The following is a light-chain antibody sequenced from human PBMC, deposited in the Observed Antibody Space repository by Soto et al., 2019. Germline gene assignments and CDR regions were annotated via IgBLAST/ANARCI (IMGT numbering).Light chain of an antibody. CDR1: RGVSNY. CDR2: AAS. J-gene: IGKJ4*01. CDR3: QQSFSPPFT. Sequence: DIQMTQSPSSLSASVGDRVTITCRASRGVSNYVNWYQQKPGKAPRLLIFAASSLQTGVPSRFSGRGSGTDFALTISSLQRDDSATFYCQQSFSPPFTFGGGTEVEIK. V-gene: IGKV1-39*01.